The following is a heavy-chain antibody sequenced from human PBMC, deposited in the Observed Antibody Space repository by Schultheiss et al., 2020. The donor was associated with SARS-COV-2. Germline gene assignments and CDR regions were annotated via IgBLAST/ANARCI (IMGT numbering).Heavy chain of an antibody. CDR2: IYYSGST. D-gene: IGHD3-10*01. CDR1: GGSVSSGSYY. Sequence: GSLRLSCTVSGGSVSSGSYYWSWIRQPPGKGLEWIGYIYYSGSTNYNPSLKSRVTISVDTSKNQFSLKLSAVTAADTAVYYCARQRRGGGWFDPWGQGTLVTVSS. CDR3: ARQRRGGGWFDP. V-gene: IGHV4-61*01. J-gene: IGHJ5*02.